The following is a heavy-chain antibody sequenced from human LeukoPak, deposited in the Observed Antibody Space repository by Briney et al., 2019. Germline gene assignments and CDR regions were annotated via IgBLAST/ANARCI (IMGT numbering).Heavy chain of an antibody. V-gene: IGHV4-34*01. CDR1: GGSFSGYY. CDR2: INHSGST. D-gene: IGHD3-22*01. J-gene: IGHJ4*02. CDR3: ARGQGGSSHYYDRGTYYFDY. Sequence: SETLSLTCAVHGGSFSGYYWSWIRQPPGKGLEWIGEINHSGSTNYNPSLKSRVTISVDTSKNQFSLKLSSVTAADTAVYYCARGQGGSSHYYDRGTYYFDYWGQGTLVTVSS.